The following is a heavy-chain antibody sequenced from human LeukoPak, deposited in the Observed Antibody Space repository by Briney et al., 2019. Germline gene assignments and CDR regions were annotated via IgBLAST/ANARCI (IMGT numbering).Heavy chain of an antibody. CDR1: GFTFSSSG. CDR2: IRYDGSDK. Sequence: GGSLRLSCAASGFTFSSSGMHWVRQTPGKGLGWVAFIRYDGSDKSYADSVKGRFTISRDNSKNTVHLQINSLGAEDTAVYYCAKDPISGDWLRAFDIWGQGTMVTVSS. J-gene: IGHJ3*02. V-gene: IGHV3-30*02. CDR3: AKDPISGDWLRAFDI. D-gene: IGHD3-10*01.